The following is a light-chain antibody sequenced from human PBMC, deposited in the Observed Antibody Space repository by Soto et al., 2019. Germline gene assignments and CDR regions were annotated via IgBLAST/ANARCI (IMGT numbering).Light chain of an antibody. V-gene: IGKV1-12*01. Sequence: DIQMTQSPSSVSASVGDRVTITCRASQGIGSWLVWYQQKPGKAPKFLIYAASNLQNSDPSRFSGSGSGTDFTLTISSLHTEDSATYYCQQTNSFPLTFGGGTNVESK. CDR1: QGIGSW. CDR2: AAS. CDR3: QQTNSFPLT. J-gene: IGKJ4*01.